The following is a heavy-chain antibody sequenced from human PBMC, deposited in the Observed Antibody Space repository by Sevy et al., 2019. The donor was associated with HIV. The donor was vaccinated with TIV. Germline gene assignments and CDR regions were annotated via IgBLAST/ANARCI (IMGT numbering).Heavy chain of an antibody. D-gene: IGHD5-12*01. Sequence: ASVKVSCNASGGTFSSYAISCVRQAPGQGLEWMGGIIPIFGTANYAQKFQGRVTITADESTSTAYMELSSLRSEDTAVYYCARAGGYERHYYYYYMDVWGKGTTVTVSS. J-gene: IGHJ6*03. V-gene: IGHV1-69*13. CDR3: ARAGGYERHYYYYYMDV. CDR2: IIPIFGTA. CDR1: GGTFSSYA.